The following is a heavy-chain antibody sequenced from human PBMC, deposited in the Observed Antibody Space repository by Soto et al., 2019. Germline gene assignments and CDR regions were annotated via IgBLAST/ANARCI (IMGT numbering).Heavy chain of an antibody. V-gene: IGHV3-64*01. Sequence: EVQLAESGGGLAQPGGSLRLSCAASGFTLSGYAMDWVRQAPGKGLEYVSGIRSNGVGTYYANSVQGRFTISRDNSKNTVYLQMWSRRPEDMAVYDCARRVRPDFDYMDVWGKGTTVTVS. D-gene: IGHD3-10*02. CDR1: GFTLSGYA. CDR2: IRSNGVGT. J-gene: IGHJ6*03. CDR3: ARRVRPDFDYMDV.